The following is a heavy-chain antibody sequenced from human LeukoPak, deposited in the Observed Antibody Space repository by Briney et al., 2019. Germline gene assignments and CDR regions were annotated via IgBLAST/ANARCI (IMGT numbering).Heavy chain of an antibody. CDR1: GFTFSSYS. Sequence: PGGSLRLSCAASGFTFSSYSMNWVRQAPGKGLEWVAVIWYDGSNKYYADSVKGRFTISRDNSKNTLYLQMNSLRAEDTAVYYCARDPQYYDFWSGYFNYYYYGMDVWGQGTTVTVSS. CDR2: IWYDGSNK. J-gene: IGHJ6*02. CDR3: ARDPQYYDFWSGYFNYYYYGMDV. V-gene: IGHV3-33*08. D-gene: IGHD3-3*01.